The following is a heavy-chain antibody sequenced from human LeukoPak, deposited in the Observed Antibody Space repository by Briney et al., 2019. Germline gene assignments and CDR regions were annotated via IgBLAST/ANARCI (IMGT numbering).Heavy chain of an antibody. J-gene: IGHJ6*03. D-gene: IGHD4-17*01. V-gene: IGHV1-18*01. CDR2: ISAYTGNT. CDR1: GYTFTTYG. CDR3: EVTTLLNYDYYMDV. Sequence: ASVKVSCKASGYTFTTYGINWVRQAPGQGLEWMGWISAYTGNTKYAQKLQGRVTMTTDTSTSTAYMELRSLRSEDTAVYYCEVTTLLNYDYYMDVWGKGTTVTISS.